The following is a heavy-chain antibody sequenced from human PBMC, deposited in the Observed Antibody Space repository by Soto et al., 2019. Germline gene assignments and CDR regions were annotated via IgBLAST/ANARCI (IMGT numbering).Heavy chain of an antibody. CDR2: ISSSSSYI. V-gene: IGHV3-21*01. Sequence: GGSLRLSCAASGFTFSSYSMNWVRQAPGKGLEWVSSISSSSSYIYYADSVKGRFTISRDNAKNSLYLQMNSLRAEDTAVYYCARDSGGYSSSWYAPGDYLDYSSQGTLVTVSS. J-gene: IGHJ4*02. CDR3: ARDSGGYSSSWYAPGDYLDY. D-gene: IGHD6-13*01. CDR1: GFTFSSYS.